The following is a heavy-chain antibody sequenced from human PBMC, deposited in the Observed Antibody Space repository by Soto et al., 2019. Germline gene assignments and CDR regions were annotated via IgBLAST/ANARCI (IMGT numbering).Heavy chain of an antibody. J-gene: IGHJ6*02. CDR3: ARDLWGYCGTDCYPLDV. CDR1: GGSISGYY. D-gene: IGHD2-21*02. CDR2: MYNTGST. Sequence: SETLSLTCTVSGGSISGYYWGWIRQPPGKGLEWIGYMYNTGSTVYNPSFKSRVTISVDTSKNQFSLKLNSVTAADTAVYYFARDLWGYCGTDCYPLDVWGQGTTVTVSS. V-gene: IGHV4-59*01.